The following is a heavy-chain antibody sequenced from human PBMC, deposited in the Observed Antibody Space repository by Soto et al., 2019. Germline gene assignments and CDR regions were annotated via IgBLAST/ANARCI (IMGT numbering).Heavy chain of an antibody. D-gene: IGHD3-3*01. CDR2: IYYSGST. V-gene: IGHV4-59*01. CDR3: ARGRFLEWLLFDH. J-gene: IGHJ4*02. Sequence: PSETLSLTCTVPGGSISSYYWSWIRQPPGKGLEWIGYIYYSGSTNYNPSLKSRVTISVDTSKNQFSLKLSSVTAADTAVYYCARGRFLEWLLFDHWGQGTLVTVSS. CDR1: GGSISSYY.